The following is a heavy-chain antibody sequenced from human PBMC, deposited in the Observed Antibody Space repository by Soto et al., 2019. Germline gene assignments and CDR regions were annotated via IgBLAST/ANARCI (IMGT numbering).Heavy chain of an antibody. CDR1: GFTFSSYA. CDR2: ISGSGGST. V-gene: IGHV3-23*01. CDR3: AKDLDTINTIFGVVTLEAYDY. D-gene: IGHD3-3*01. J-gene: IGHJ4*02. Sequence: EVQLLESGGGLVQPGGSLRLSCAASGFTFSSYAMSWVRQAPGKGLEWVSAISGSGGSTYYADSVKGRFTISRDNSKNTLYLQMNSLRAEDTAVYYCAKDLDTINTIFGVVTLEAYDYWGQGTLVTVSS.